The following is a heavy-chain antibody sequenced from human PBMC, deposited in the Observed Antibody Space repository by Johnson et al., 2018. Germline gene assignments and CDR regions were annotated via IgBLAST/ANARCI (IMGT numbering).Heavy chain of an antibody. Sequence: QVQLVESGGGVVQPGRSLRLSCAASGFTFSRNGMHWVRQAPGKGLEWMAVISYDGSNKYYADSVKGRFTISRDNSKNTLYLQMNSLRAEDTAVYYCAKDVIAGAYYYYYMDVWGKGTTVTVSS. CDR1: GFTFSRNG. D-gene: IGHD6-13*01. CDR2: ISYDGSNK. CDR3: AKDVIAGAYYYYYMDV. J-gene: IGHJ6*03. V-gene: IGHV3-30*18.